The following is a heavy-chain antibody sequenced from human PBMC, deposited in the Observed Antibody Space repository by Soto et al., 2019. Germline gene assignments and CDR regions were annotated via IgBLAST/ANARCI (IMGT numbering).Heavy chain of an antibody. V-gene: IGHV3-30-3*01. D-gene: IGHD6-19*01. CDR3: ARASLSRSGWYDAFDL. Sequence: PXGSLRVTCAASGFTFSSYAMHWVRQAPGKGLEWVAVISYDGSNKYYADSVKGRFTISRDNSKNTLYLQMNSLRAEDTAVYYCARASLSRSGWYDAFDLWGQGTMVTVSS. CDR1: GFTFSSYA. CDR2: ISYDGSNK. J-gene: IGHJ3*01.